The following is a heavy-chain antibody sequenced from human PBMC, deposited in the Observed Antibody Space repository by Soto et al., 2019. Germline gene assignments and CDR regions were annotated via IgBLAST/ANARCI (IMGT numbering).Heavy chain of an antibody. CDR3: ARVTSP. CDR1: GGSFTGGYS. Sequence: HSWTLSLTCAFYGGSFTGGYSWSWIRQPPGKGLEWIGYIYHSGSTYYNPSLKSRVTISVDRSKNQFSLKLSSVTAADTAVYYCARVTSPWGQGTLVTVSS. D-gene: IGHD3-16*01. CDR2: IYHSGST. V-gene: IGHV4-30-2*01. J-gene: IGHJ5*02.